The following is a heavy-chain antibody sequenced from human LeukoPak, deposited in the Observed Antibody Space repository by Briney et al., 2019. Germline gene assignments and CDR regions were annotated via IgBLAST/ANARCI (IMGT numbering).Heavy chain of an antibody. V-gene: IGHV1-2*02. Sequence: SSVKVSCKASGYTFSGYYIHWVRQAPGQGLEWMGWINPNSGGTNYAQKFKGRVTMTRDTSISTAYMELSRLRSDDTAVYYCASLYFGTPTYSLWGQGTLVTVSS. J-gene: IGHJ4*02. CDR2: INPNSGGT. CDR3: ASLYFGTPTYSL. CDR1: GYTFSGYY. D-gene: IGHD3-9*01.